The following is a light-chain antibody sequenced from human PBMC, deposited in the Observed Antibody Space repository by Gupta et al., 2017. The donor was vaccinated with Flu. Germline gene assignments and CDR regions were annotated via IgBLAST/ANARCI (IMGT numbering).Light chain of an antibody. CDR3: GTWDSSLSVGV. J-gene: IGLJ1*01. V-gene: IGLV1-51*02. Sequence: QSVLTQPPSVSAAPGQKVTISCSGSSSNIGNNYVSWYQQLPGTAPKLLIYENNKRPSGIPDRFSVSKSGTSATLGITGLQTGDEADYYCGTWDSSLSVGVFGTGTKVTVL. CDR1: SSNIGNNY. CDR2: ENN.